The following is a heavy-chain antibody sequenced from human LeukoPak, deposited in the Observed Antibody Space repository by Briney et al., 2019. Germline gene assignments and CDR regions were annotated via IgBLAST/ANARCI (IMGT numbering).Heavy chain of an antibody. Sequence: SETLSLTCTVSGGSISSYYWSWIRQPPGKGLEWIGYIYYSGSTNYNPSLKSRVTISVDTSKNQFSLKLSSATAADTAVYYCAREEGYWFDPWGQGTLVTVSS. J-gene: IGHJ5*02. CDR1: GGSISSYY. CDR2: IYYSGST. V-gene: IGHV4-59*01. CDR3: AREEGYWFDP.